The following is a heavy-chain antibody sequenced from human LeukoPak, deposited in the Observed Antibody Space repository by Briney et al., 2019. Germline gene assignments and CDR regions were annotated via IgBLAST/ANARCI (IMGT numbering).Heavy chain of an antibody. V-gene: IGHV1-2*02. D-gene: IGHD6-13*01. CDR1: GYTFTGYY. CDR3: AKLAAAADHDY. CDR2: INPNSGGT. J-gene: IGHJ4*02. Sequence: GASVKVSCKASGYTFTGYYMHWVRQAPGQGLEWMGWINPNSGGTNYAQKFQGRVTMTRDTSNSTAYMELTMLTSDDTAIYYCAKLAAAADHDYWGQGTLVTVSS.